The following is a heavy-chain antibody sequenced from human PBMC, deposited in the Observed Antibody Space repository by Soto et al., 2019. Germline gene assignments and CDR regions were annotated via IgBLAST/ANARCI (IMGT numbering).Heavy chain of an antibody. V-gene: IGHV4-30-4*01. D-gene: IGHD3-22*01. CDR2: IYYSGST. Sequence: KAPETLSLTCTVSGGSISSGDYYWSWIRQPPGKGLEWIGYIYYSGSTYYNPSLKSRVTISVDTSKNQFSLKLSSVTAADTAVYYCARDSSGYYYPGPFDYWGQGTLVTVSS. J-gene: IGHJ4*02. CDR3: ARDSSGYYYPGPFDY. CDR1: GGSISSGDYY.